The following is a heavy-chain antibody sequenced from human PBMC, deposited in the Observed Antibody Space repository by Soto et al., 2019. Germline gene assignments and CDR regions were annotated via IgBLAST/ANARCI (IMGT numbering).Heavy chain of an antibody. CDR2: ISWNSGSI. Sequence: GGSLRLSCAASGFTFDDYAMHWVRQAPGKGLEWVSGISWNSGSIGYADSVKGRFTISRDNAKNSLYLQMNSLRAEDTALYYCAKDRLYGDYYYYYMDVWGKGTTVTVSS. CDR1: GFTFDDYA. CDR3: AKDRLYGDYYYYYMDV. J-gene: IGHJ6*03. V-gene: IGHV3-9*01. D-gene: IGHD3-3*01.